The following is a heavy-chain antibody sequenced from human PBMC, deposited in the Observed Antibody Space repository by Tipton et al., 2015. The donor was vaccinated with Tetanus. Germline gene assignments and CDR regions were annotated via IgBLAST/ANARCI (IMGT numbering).Heavy chain of an antibody. J-gene: IGHJ4*02. V-gene: IGHV4-59*01. CDR3: ARSSSGWGVLDY. Sequence: LRLSCTVSGGSISTYYWSWIRQPPGKGLEWIGYIYYRGSTNYYPSLKSRVTMSVDTSKNQFSLNLSSVTAADTAVYYCARSSSGWGVLDYWGQGTLVTVSS. CDR2: IYYRGST. CDR1: GGSISTYY. D-gene: IGHD6-19*01.